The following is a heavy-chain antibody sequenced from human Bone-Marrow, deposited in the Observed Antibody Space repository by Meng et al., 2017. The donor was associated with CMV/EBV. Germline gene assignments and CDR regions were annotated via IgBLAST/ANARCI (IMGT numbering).Heavy chain of an antibody. CDR3: ATRRAGEFDY. CDR2: ISGDSSTI. CDR1: GFTFSDYY. D-gene: IGHD7-27*01. Sequence: GGSLRLSCAASGFTFSDYYMSWIRQPPGKGLEWISYISGDSSTIYYADSVKGRFVISRDNAKNSLSLQMNSLRAEDTAIYYCATRRAGEFDYWGQGTLVTASS. V-gene: IGHV3-11*01. J-gene: IGHJ4*02.